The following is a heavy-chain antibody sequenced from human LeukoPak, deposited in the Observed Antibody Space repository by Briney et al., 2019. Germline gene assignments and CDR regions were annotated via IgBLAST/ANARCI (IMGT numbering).Heavy chain of an antibody. CDR3: ARGDYDYGDYWFDP. CDR2: IYSGGST. CDR1: GFIVSSNY. V-gene: IGHV3-53*01. Sequence: GGSLRLSCAASGFIVSSNYMSWVRQAPGKGLEWVSVIYSGGSTCYADSVKGRFTISRDNAKNSLYLQMNSLRAEDTAVYYCARGDYDYGDYWFDPWGQGTLVTVPS. D-gene: IGHD4-17*01. J-gene: IGHJ5*02.